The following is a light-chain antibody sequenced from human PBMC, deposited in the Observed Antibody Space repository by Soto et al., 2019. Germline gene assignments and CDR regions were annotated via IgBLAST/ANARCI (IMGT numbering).Light chain of an antibody. CDR1: SSDVGGYNY. Sequence: QSVLTQPDSVSGSPGQSITISCTGTSSDVGGYNYVSWYQQHPGKAPKLMIYDVTNQPSGVSNRFSGSNSGNTSSLTIYRLQAEDVADYYCSSYTSSSTPLVFGGGTKLTVL. J-gene: IGLJ3*02. CDR2: DVT. CDR3: SSYTSSSTPLV. V-gene: IGLV2-14*01.